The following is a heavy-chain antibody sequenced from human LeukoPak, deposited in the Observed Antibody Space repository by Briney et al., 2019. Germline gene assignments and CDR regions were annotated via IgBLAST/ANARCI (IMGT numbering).Heavy chain of an antibody. CDR1: GGSMNSYY. V-gene: IGHV4-59*08. J-gene: IGHJ4*02. Sequence: PSEALSLTCSVSGGSMNSYYWSWIRQSPGKGLEWIGYIYYSGSTNYNPSLKSRVTISVDTSKNQFSLKLSSVTAADTAVYYCARHVWLQPFDYWGQGTLVTVSS. CDR2: IYYSGST. CDR3: ARHVWLQPFDY. D-gene: IGHD3-9*01.